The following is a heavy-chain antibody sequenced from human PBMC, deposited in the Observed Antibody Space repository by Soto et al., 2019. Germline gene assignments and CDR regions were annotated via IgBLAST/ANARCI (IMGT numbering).Heavy chain of an antibody. V-gene: IGHV5-51*01. CDR3: ARGPRSSPYFDY. J-gene: IGHJ4*02. CDR2: IYPGDHET. CDR1: GYTFSNFW. Sequence: GESLKISCQCSGYTFSNFWIGWVRQLPGKGLEWMGIIYPGDHETRYSPSFHGKVAISADKSINTAYLQWNSLEASDTAFYFCARGPRSSPYFDYWGQGALVTVSS. D-gene: IGHD6-13*01.